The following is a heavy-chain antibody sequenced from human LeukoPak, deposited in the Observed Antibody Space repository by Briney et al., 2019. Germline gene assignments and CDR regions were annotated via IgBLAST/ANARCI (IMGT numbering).Heavy chain of an antibody. V-gene: IGHV4-59*01. CDR1: GGSISSYY. D-gene: IGHD6-13*01. CDR3: ARGAAGTGAAEY. Sequence: SETLSLTCTVSGGSISSYYWSWIRQPPEKGLEWIGYTHYSGSTNYNPSLKSRLTMSLDTSKNQFSLRLSSVTAADTAVYFGARGAAGTGAAEYWGQGTLGTVSS. J-gene: IGHJ4*02. CDR2: THYSGST.